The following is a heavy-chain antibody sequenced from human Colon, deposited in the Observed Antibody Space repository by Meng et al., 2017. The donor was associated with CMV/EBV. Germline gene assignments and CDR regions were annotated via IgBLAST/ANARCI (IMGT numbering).Heavy chain of an antibody. CDR2: TRNKANSYST. D-gene: IGHD1-26*01. CDR3: TRVGSGRDFDN. V-gene: IGHV3-72*01. Sequence: CAASGFTFSDHYMDWVRQAPGKGLEWVGRTRNKANSYSTEYAASVKGRFTISRDESKNSLYLQMNSLKSEDTAVYYCTRVGSGRDFDNWGQGTLVTVSS. CDR1: GFTFSDHY. J-gene: IGHJ4*02.